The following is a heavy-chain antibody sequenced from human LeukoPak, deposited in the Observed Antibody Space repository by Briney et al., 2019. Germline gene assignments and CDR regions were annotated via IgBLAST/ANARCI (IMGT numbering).Heavy chain of an antibody. CDR1: GYSFTSYW. CDR3: ARRGRGYCSSTSCFLDY. CDR2: VYPGDSDT. Sequence: GESLKISCKGSGYSFTSYWIGWVRQMPGKGLEWMGIVYPGDSDTRYSPSFQGQVTISADKSISTAYLQWSSLKASDTAMYYCARRGRGYCSSTSCFLDYWGQGTLVTVSS. V-gene: IGHV5-51*01. D-gene: IGHD2-2*01. J-gene: IGHJ4*02.